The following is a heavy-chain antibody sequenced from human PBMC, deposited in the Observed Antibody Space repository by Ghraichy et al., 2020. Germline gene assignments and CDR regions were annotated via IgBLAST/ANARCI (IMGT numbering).Heavy chain of an antibody. Sequence: GGSLRLSCAASGFTFSSYAMSWVRQAPGKGLEWVSAISGSGGSTYYADSVKGRFTISRDNSKNTLYLQMNSLRAEDTAVYYCAKDALPGKMTTVTTFDYWGQGTLVTVSS. V-gene: IGHV3-23*01. D-gene: IGHD4-17*01. CDR1: GFTFSSYA. CDR3: AKDALPGKMTTVTTFDY. J-gene: IGHJ4*02. CDR2: ISGSGGST.